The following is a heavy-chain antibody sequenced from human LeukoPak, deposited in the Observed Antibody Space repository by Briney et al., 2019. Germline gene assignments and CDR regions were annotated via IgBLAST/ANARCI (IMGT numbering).Heavy chain of an antibody. CDR3: ARAVTTYNWFDL. CDR1: GYRFTSYY. Sequence: GASVKVSCKPSGYRFTSYYMNWVRQAPGQGLEWMGIINPSGGTTTYAQKLQGRVTMTRDTSTSTVYMELSSLRFEDTAVYYCARAVTTYNWFDLWGQGTLVTVSS. CDR2: INPSGGTT. J-gene: IGHJ5*02. D-gene: IGHD4-17*01. V-gene: IGHV1-46*04.